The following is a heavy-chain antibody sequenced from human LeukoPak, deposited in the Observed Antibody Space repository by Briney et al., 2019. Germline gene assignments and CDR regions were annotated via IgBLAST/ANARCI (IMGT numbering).Heavy chain of an antibody. CDR3: ARTYSSGWYGGNWFVP. D-gene: IGHD6-19*01. Sequence: SETLSLTCTVSGGSISSSSYYWGWIRQPPGKGLEWIGSIYYSGSTYYNPSLKSRVTISVDTSKNQFSLKLSSVTAADTAVYYCARTYSSGWYGGNWFVPWGQGTLVTVSS. V-gene: IGHV4-39*01. CDR1: GGSISSSSYY. CDR2: IYYSGST. J-gene: IGHJ5*02.